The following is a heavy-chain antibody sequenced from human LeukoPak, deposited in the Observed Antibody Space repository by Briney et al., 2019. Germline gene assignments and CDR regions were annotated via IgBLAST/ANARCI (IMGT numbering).Heavy chain of an antibody. D-gene: IGHD3-22*01. Sequence: GGSLRLSCAASGFTFSSYSMNWVRQAPGKGLEWVSSISTSSSYIYYADSVKGRFTISRDNARNSLYLEMNSLRAEDTAVYFRARGDMYYYDSSGGDYWGQGTLVTVSS. CDR3: ARGDMYYYDSSGGDY. J-gene: IGHJ4*02. V-gene: IGHV3-21*01. CDR1: GFTFSSYS. CDR2: ISTSSSYI.